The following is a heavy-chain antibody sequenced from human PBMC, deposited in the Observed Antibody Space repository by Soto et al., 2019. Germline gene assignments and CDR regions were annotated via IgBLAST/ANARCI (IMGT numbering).Heavy chain of an antibody. CDR2: ISGSGGST. V-gene: IGHV3-23*01. Sequence: EVQLLESGGGLVQPGGSLRLSCAASGFTFSSYAMSWVRQAPGKGLEWVSAISGSGGSTYYADSVKGRFTISRDNSKNTLYLQMSSLRAEDTAVYYCAKEGCSGGSCQSYYYYYYMDVWGKGTTVTVSS. CDR1: GFTFSSYA. J-gene: IGHJ6*03. D-gene: IGHD2-15*01. CDR3: AKEGCSGGSCQSYYYYYYMDV.